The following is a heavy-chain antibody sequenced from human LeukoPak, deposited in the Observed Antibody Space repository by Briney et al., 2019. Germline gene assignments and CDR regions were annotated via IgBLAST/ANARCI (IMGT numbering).Heavy chain of an antibody. J-gene: IGHJ5*02. Sequence: GGSLRLSCAASGFTFSSYAMSWVHQAPGKGLEWVSAISGSGGSTYYADSVKGRFTISRDNSKNTLYLQMNSPRAEDTAVYYCAKRPAPYGSGSYPFDPWGQGTLVTVSS. CDR1: GFTFSSYA. CDR2: ISGSGGST. CDR3: AKRPAPYGSGSYPFDP. V-gene: IGHV3-23*01. D-gene: IGHD3-10*01.